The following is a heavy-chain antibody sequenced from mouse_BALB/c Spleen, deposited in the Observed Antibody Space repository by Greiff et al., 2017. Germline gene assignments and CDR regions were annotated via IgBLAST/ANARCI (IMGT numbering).Heavy chain of an antibody. CDR3: ARARFAY. J-gene: IGHJ3*01. CDR2: ISSGSSTI. CDR1: GFTFSSFG. Sequence: DVMLVESGGGLVQPGGSRKLSCAASGFTFSSFGMHWVRQAPEKGLEWVAYISSGSSTIYYADTVKGRFTISRDNPKNTLYLQMSSLKSEDTAMYYCARARFAYWGQGTLVTVSA. V-gene: IGHV5-17*02.